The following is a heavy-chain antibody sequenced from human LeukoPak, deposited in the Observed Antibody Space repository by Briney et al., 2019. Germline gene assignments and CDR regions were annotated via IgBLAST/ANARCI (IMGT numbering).Heavy chain of an antibody. CDR3: ASHLVGASSYYFDH. CDR1: GFTVSSNY. J-gene: IGHJ4*02. V-gene: IGHV3-53*01. Sequence: GGSLRLSCAASGFTVSSNYMSWVRQAPGKGLEWVSVIYTGGSTYYADSVKGRFTTSRDNSKNTLYLQMNSLRAEDTAVYYCASHLVGASSYYFDHWGQGTLVTVSS. CDR2: IYTGGST. D-gene: IGHD1-26*01.